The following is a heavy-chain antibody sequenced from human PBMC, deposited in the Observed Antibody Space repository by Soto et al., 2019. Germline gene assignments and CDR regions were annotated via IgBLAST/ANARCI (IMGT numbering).Heavy chain of an antibody. V-gene: IGHV3-48*01. Sequence: GGSLRLSCAASGLTFSSYSMNWVRQAPGKGLEWVSYISSSSSTIYYADSVKGRFTISRDNAKNSLYLQMNSLRAEDTAVYYCARDRSFNDFWSGYSFDYWGQGTLVTVSS. CDR1: GLTFSSYS. CDR3: ARDRSFNDFWSGYSFDY. J-gene: IGHJ4*02. CDR2: ISSSSSTI. D-gene: IGHD3-3*01.